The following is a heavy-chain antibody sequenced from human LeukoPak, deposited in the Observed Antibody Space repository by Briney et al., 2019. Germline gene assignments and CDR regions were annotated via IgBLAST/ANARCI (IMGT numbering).Heavy chain of an antibody. CDR2: IYYSGTT. D-gene: IGHD3-10*01. Sequence: PSETLSLSCTVSGGSISGFFWTWIRQSTGKGLEYMGYIYYSGTTDYNPTLKSRVSMSVDTSKNQFFLNLTSVTAADTAIYYCARVGYGSGSWGWFDPWGQGTLVTVSS. CDR3: ARVGYGSGSWGWFDP. J-gene: IGHJ5*02. V-gene: IGHV4-59*01. CDR1: GGSISGFF.